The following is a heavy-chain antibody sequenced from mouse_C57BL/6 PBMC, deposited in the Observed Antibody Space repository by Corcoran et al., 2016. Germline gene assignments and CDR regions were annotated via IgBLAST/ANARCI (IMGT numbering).Heavy chain of an antibody. CDR3: ARCDARYDYESYVEG. V-gene: IGHV1-19*01. J-gene: IGHJ1*03. CDR1: GYTFTDYY. CDR2: INPYNGGT. Sequence: EVQLQQSGPVLVKPGASVKMSCKASGYTFTDYYMNWVKQSHGKSLEWIGVINPYNGGTSYNQKFKGKATLTVDKSSSTAYMELNSLTSEDSAVYYCARCDARYDYESYVEGWGTGTTVTVSS. D-gene: IGHD2-4*01.